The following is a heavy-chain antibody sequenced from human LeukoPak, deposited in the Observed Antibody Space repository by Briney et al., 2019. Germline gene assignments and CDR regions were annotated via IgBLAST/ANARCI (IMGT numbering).Heavy chain of an antibody. CDR2: NHYTGST. Sequence: SETLSLTCTVFGGSISTYYWTWIRQPPGKGLEWIGYNHYTGSTNHNPSLKSRVTMSVDTSKNQFSLKLSSVTAADTAVYYCARHLVYSSNWYFDLWGRGTLVTVSS. J-gene: IGHJ2*01. CDR3: ARHLVYSSNWYFDL. D-gene: IGHD6-13*01. CDR1: GGSISTYY. V-gene: IGHV4-59*08.